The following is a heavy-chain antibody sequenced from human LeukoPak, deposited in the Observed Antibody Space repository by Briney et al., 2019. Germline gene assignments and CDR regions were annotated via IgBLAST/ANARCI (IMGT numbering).Heavy chain of an antibody. V-gene: IGHV4-59*01. J-gene: IGHJ4*02. D-gene: IGHD3-22*01. CDR2: IHYGGST. Sequence: SETLSLTCTISDGSISSYYWNWIRQSPGKGLEWIGHIHYGGSTHYNPSLQSRVSISIDTSKKHFSLNLRSVTAVDTAVYYCARWSRYYDSSGYYSAFDYWGQGTLVTVSS. CDR1: DGSISSYY. CDR3: ARWSRYYDSSGYYSAFDY.